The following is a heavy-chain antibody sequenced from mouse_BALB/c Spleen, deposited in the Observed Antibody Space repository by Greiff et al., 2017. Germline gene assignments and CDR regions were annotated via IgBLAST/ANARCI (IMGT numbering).Heavy chain of an antibody. CDR1: GYTFTSYW. J-gene: IGHJ1*01. CDR2: IYPGDGDT. D-gene: IGHD1-1*02. V-gene: IGHV1-87*01. Sequence: QVQLKQSGAELARPGASVKLSCKASGYTFTSYWMQWVKQRPGQGLEWIGAIYPGDGDTRYTQKFKGKATLTADKSSSTAYMQLSSLASEDSAVYYCARTILGHFDVWGAGTTVTVSS. CDR3: ARTILGHFDV.